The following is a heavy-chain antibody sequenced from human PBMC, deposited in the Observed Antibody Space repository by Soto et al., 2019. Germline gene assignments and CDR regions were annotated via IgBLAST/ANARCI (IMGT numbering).Heavy chain of an antibody. V-gene: IGHV4-31*03. CDR1: GGSISSGGYY. J-gene: IGHJ6*02. Sequence: QVQLRESGPGLVQPSQTLSLTCTVSGGSISSGGYYWTWICQHPGKGLEWIGYIYYTGSAYYNPSLKTRLTLSIDTSRSQFSLQLSSVTTADTAVYYCASTYSGSSRGLDVWGQGTTVTVSS. CDR3: ASTYSGSSRGLDV. CDR2: IYYTGSA. D-gene: IGHD6-6*01.